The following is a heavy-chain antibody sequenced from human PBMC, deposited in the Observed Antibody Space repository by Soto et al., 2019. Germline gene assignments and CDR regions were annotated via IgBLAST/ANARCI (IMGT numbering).Heavy chain of an antibody. CDR1: GFSLSTRGVG. D-gene: IGHD4-17*01. CDR3: AHMRDDYGHFFDY. CDR2: IYWDDDK. J-gene: IGHJ4*02. Sequence: QITLKESGPPLVKPTQTLTLTCTVSGFSLSTRGVGVAWIRQPPGKALKWLALIYWDDDKRYSPSLEGRLTITKDTSKNQAVLRMTNMDPVDTATYFCAHMRDDYGHFFDYWGQGTLVTVSS. V-gene: IGHV2-5*02.